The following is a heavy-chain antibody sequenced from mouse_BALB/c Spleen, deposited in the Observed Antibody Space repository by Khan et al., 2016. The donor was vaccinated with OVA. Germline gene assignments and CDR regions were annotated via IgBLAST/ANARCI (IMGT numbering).Heavy chain of an antibody. J-gene: IGHJ3*01. CDR3: TRHGYVAWFAY. CDR2: VDPFNGGT. D-gene: IGHD2-2*01. V-gene: IGHV1S135*01. CDR1: GYSFTTYY. Sequence: EVQLQESGPELMKPGASVKISCKASGYSFTTYYIHWVKQSHGKSLEWIGYVDPFNGGTSYNQKFKGQATLTVDKSSSTAYMHLSSLTSEDSAVYYCTRHGYVAWFAYWGQGTLVTVSA.